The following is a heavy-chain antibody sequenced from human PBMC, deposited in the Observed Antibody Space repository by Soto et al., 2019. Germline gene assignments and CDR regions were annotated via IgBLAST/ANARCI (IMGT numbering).Heavy chain of an antibody. Sequence: ASVKVSCKASGYTFTSYYMHWVRQAPGQGLEWMGIINPSGGSTSYAQKFQDRVTMTRDTSTSTVYMELSSLRSEDTAVYYCARSYYDFWSGYYTGPIYYYYGMDVWGQGTTVTVSS. D-gene: IGHD3-3*01. CDR2: INPSGGST. CDR3: ARSYYDFWSGYYTGPIYYYYGMDV. V-gene: IGHV1-46*01. CDR1: GYTFTSYY. J-gene: IGHJ6*02.